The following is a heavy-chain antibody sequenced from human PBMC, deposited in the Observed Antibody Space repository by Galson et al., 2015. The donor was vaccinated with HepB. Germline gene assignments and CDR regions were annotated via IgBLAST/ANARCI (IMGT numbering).Heavy chain of an antibody. CDR1: GFTFSSYS. CDR3: AREIIVTGGDYALYV. V-gene: IGHV3-48*02. J-gene: IGHJ6*02. Sequence: SLRLSCAASGFTFSSYSMNWVRQAPGKGLEWLSYISSTGYTIYYADSVKGRFTISRDSAKTSLYLQMNSLRDEDTAVYYCAREIIVTGGDYALYVCGQGTTVTVSS. CDR2: ISSTGYTI. D-gene: IGHD2-8*02.